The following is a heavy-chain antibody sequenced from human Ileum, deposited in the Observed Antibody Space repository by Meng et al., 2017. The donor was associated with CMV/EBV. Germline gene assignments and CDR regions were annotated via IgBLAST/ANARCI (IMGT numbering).Heavy chain of an antibody. CDR1: GFTFSDHY. CDR3: ASSGSSVH. J-gene: IGHJ4*02. Sequence: LSLTCAASGFTFSDHYMDWVRQAPGKGLEWIGRSRNKVNSYTTEYAASVKGRFTISRDDSKNSLYLQMNSLKSEDTAVYYCASSGSSVHWGQGTLVTVSS. V-gene: IGHV3-72*01. CDR2: SRNKVNSYTT. D-gene: IGHD1-26*01.